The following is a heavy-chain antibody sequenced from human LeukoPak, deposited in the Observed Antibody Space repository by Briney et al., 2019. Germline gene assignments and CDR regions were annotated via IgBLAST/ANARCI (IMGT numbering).Heavy chain of an antibody. CDR3: ARVVVPAVAWFDP. CDR2: INPNSGGT. J-gene: IGHJ5*02. D-gene: IGHD2-2*01. Sequence: ASVKVSCKASGYTFTGYYMHWVRQAPGQGLEWMGWINPNSGGTNYAQKFQGRVTMTRDTSISTAYMELSRLRSDDTAVYYCARVVVPAVAWFDPWGQGTLATVSS. CDR1: GYTFTGYY. V-gene: IGHV1-2*02.